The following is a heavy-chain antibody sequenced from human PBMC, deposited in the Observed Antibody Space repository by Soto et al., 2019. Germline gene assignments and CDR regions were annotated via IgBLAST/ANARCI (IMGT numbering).Heavy chain of an antibody. D-gene: IGHD2-2*01. CDR1: GFTFSSYG. CDR3: ARGPLYQLLWYNWFDP. J-gene: IGHJ5*02. V-gene: IGHV3-33*01. Sequence: GGSLRLSCAASGFTFSSYGMHWVRQAPGKGLEWVAVIWYDGSNKYYADSVKGRFTISRDNSKNSLYLQMNSLRAEDTAVYYCARGPLYQLLWYNWFDPWGQGTLVTVSS. CDR2: IWYDGSNK.